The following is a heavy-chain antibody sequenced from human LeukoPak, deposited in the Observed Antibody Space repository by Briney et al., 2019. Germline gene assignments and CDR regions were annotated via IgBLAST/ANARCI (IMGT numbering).Heavy chain of an antibody. D-gene: IGHD3-22*01. Sequence: PSETLPLTCTVSGGSISSYSWSWIRQPPGKGLEWIGYIYYSGSTNYNPSLKSRVTISVDTSKNQFSLRLSFVTAADTAVYYCARWTYYYDSSGYSYWDFDHWGQGTLVTVSS. CDR3: ARWTYYYDSSGYSYWDFDH. V-gene: IGHV4-59*01. CDR1: GGSISSYS. CDR2: IYYSGST. J-gene: IGHJ4*02.